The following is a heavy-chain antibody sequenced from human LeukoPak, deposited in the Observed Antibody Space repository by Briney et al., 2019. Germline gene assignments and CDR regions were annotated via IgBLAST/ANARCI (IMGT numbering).Heavy chain of an antibody. D-gene: IGHD6-19*01. J-gene: IGHJ6*03. Sequence: GGSLRLSCAASGFSFSSYGMHWVRQAPVKGLEWVAFIRYDGSNTYYADSVKGRFTISRDTSKNTLYLQMNSLRTDDTAVCYCAKEFSSGWSFYYYMDVWGTGTTVTISS. V-gene: IGHV3-30*02. CDR1: GFSFSSYG. CDR2: IRYDGSNT. CDR3: AKEFSSGWSFYYYMDV.